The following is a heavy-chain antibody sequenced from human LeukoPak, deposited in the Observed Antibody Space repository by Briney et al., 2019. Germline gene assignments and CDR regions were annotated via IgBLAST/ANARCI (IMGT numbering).Heavy chain of an antibody. CDR3: AGYSSSREGFDY. V-gene: IGHV4-34*01. CDR1: GGSFSGYY. CDR2: INHSGST. J-gene: IGHJ4*02. Sequence: SETLSLTCAVYGGSFSGYYWSWIRQPPGKGLEWIGEINHSGSTNYNPSLKSRVTISVDRSKNQFSLKLSSVTAADTAVYYCAGYSSSREGFDYWGQGTLVTVSS. D-gene: IGHD6-6*01.